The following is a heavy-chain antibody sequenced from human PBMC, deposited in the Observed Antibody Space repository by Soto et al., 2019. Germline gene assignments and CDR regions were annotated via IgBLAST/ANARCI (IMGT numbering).Heavy chain of an antibody. CDR2: IYHSGST. CDR3: ARLYSSSWYYFDY. Sequence: PSETLSLTCTVSGGSISSGDYYWSWIRQPPGKGLEWIGYIYHSGSTYYNPSLKSRVTISVDTSKNQFSLKLSSVTAADTAVYYCARLYSSSWYYFDYWGQGTLVTVS. V-gene: IGHV4-30-4*01. D-gene: IGHD6-13*01. CDR1: GGSISSGDYY. J-gene: IGHJ4*02.